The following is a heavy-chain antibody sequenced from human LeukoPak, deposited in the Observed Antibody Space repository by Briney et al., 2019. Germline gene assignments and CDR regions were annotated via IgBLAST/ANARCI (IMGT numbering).Heavy chain of an antibody. CDR1: GFTFSSYS. CDR3: ASLSQKYCSSTSCGIDY. D-gene: IGHD2-2*01. V-gene: IGHV3-21*01. Sequence: GGSLRLSCAASGFTFSSYSMNWVRQAPGKGLEWVSSISSSSSYIYYADSVKGRFTISRDNAKNSLYLQMNSLRAEDTAVYYCASLSQKYCSSTSCGIDYWGQGTLVTVSS. CDR2: ISSSSSYI. J-gene: IGHJ4*02.